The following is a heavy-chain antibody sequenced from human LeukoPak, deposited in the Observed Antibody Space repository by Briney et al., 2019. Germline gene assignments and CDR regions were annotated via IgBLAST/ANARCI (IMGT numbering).Heavy chain of an antibody. D-gene: IGHD3-3*01. Sequence: ASVKVSCKASGYTFTSYGISWVRQAPGQGLEWMGWINPKSGGTVYAHQGRVTMTRDTSSSTAYMELSRLRFDDTVVYYCARGPRITIFGVVMANDAFDIWGQGTMVTVSS. V-gene: IGHV1-2*02. CDR1: GYTFTSYG. J-gene: IGHJ3*02. CDR2: INPKSGGT. CDR3: ARGPRITIFGVVMANDAFDI.